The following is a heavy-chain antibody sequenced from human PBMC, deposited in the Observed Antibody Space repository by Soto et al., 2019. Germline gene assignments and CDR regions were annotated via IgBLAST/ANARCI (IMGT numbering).Heavy chain of an antibody. Sequence: QVQLVQSGAEVKKSGSSVKVSCKASGGTFSSYAISWVRQAPGQGLEWMGGIIPIFGTANYAQKFQGRVTITADESTSTAYMELSSLRSEDTAVYYCARARLWGLLSLGWFDPWGQGTLVTVSS. CDR1: GGTFSSYA. CDR3: ARARLWGLLSLGWFDP. V-gene: IGHV1-69*01. J-gene: IGHJ5*02. D-gene: IGHD1-26*01. CDR2: IIPIFGTA.